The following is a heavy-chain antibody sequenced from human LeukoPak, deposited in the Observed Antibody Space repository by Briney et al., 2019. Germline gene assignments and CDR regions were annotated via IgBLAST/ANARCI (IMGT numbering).Heavy chain of an antibody. Sequence: ASVKVSCKASGGTFSSYVISWVRQAPGQGLEWMGRIIPPLGVTNYAQKFQGRVTVTADRSTSTAYMELSRLRSEGTAVYYCARERQWLAYWYFDLWGRGTLVTVSS. CDR2: IIPPLGVT. CDR1: GGTFSSYV. D-gene: IGHD6-19*01. CDR3: ARERQWLAYWYFDL. V-gene: IGHV1-69*04. J-gene: IGHJ2*01.